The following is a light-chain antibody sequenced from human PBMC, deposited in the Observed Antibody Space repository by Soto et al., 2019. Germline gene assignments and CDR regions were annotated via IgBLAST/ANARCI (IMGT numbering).Light chain of an antibody. CDR1: QDISNY. V-gene: IGKV1-33*01. CDR2: DAS. CDR3: QQYDNLPSVA. J-gene: IGKJ5*01. Sequence: DIQMTQSPSSLSASVGDRVTITCQASQDISNYLNWYQQKPGKAPKLLIYDASNLEAVVPSRFSGSGSGTDLTFAISSLQPEDIATYYCQQYDNLPSVAFGQGTGLESK.